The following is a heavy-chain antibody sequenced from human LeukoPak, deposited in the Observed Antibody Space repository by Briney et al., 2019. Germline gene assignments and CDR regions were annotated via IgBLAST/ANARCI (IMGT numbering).Heavy chain of an antibody. CDR2: IFYDGSKK. V-gene: IGHV3-33*01. D-gene: IGHD2-2*01. Sequence: GGSLRLSCAASGFNFNTYGMPWVRQAPGKGLEWVAVIFYDGSKKYYADSVKGRFTISRDNSKNTMYLQMNSLRAEDTAVYYCARESSTAPGGLDYWGQGTLVTVSS. J-gene: IGHJ4*02. CDR3: ARESSTAPGGLDY. CDR1: GFNFNTYG.